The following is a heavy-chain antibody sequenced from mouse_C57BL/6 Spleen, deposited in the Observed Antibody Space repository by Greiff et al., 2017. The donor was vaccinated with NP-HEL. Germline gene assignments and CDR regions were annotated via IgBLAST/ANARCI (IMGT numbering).Heavy chain of an antibody. D-gene: IGHD1-1*01. V-gene: IGHV1-18*01. CDR3: ARSGYSGSSLYYAMDY. CDR1: GYTFTDYN. J-gene: IGHJ4*01. Sequence: VQLQQSGPELVKPGASVKIPCKASGYTFTDYNMDWVKQSHGQSLEWIGDINPNNGGTIYNQKFKGKATLTVDKSSSTAYMALRSLTYEDTAVYYCARSGYSGSSLYYAMDYWGQGTSVTVSS. CDR2: INPNNGGT.